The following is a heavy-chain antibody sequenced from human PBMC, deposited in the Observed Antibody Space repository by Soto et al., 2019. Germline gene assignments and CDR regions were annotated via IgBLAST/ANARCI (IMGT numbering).Heavy chain of an antibody. Sequence: QVQLVESWGGVVQPGRSLRLSCAVSGFPLTDYGMHWVRQAPGKGLEWVAVIWYDERQKYYADSVKGRFTISRDTSKNTVYLQMNNLLVEDTAVYYCASERGSSYFDYWRHENLVTVSS. CDR2: IWYDERQK. D-gene: IGHD1-26*01. CDR3: ASERGSSYFDY. J-gene: IGHJ4*01. CDR1: GFPLTDYG. V-gene: IGHV3-33*01.